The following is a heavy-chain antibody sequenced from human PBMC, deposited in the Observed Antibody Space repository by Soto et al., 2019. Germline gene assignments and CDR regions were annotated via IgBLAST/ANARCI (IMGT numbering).Heavy chain of an antibody. Sequence: SETLSLTCAVSGGSISSGGYSWSWIRQPPGKGLEWIGYFYHSGSTYYNPSLKSRVTISVDRSKNQFSLKLSSVTAADTAVYYCARGQVVAAQHWGQGTLVTVSS. D-gene: IGHD2-15*01. CDR1: GGSISSGGYS. CDR3: ARGQVVAAQH. CDR2: FYHSGST. V-gene: IGHV4-30-2*01. J-gene: IGHJ4*02.